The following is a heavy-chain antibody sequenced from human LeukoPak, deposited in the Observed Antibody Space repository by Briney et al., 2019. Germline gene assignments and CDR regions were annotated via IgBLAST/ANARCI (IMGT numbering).Heavy chain of an antibody. D-gene: IGHD1-26*01. CDR3: TKSGSSDY. V-gene: IGHV3-73*01. J-gene: IGHJ4*02. CDR2: IRSKANNYAT. Sequence: GGSLRLSCAASGFTFSGSAMHWVRQASGKGLEWVGRIRSKANNYATAYATSVKGRFTISRDDPKNTAYLQMNSLKTEDTAVYYCTKSGSSDYWGQGTLVTVSS. CDR1: GFTFSGSA.